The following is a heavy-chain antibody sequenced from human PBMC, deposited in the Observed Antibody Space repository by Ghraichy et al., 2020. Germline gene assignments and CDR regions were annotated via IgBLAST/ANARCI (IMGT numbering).Heavy chain of an antibody. CDR1: GGSFSGFY. V-gene: IGHV4-34*01. D-gene: IGHD2-21*02. CDR2: ITHDGRT. Sequence: SETLFLTCAVYGGSFSGFYWTWIRQPPGEGLEWIGEITHDGRTNYNPSLKSRVTISVDTSQNHFSLKLTSVTAADSAFYYCVRGGDCGGDCVLRQWGQGTLVTVSS. CDR3: VRGGDCGGDCVLRQ. J-gene: IGHJ4*02.